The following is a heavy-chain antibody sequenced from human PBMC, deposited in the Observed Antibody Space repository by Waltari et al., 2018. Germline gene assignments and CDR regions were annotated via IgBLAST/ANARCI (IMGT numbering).Heavy chain of an antibody. Sequence: EVQLVESGGGLVKPGGSLRLSCAASGFTFSNAWMSCVRPAPGKGLEWFGRIKSKTDGGTTDYAARVKGRLTISRDDSKNTLYLQMNSLKTEDTAVYYCTTQEDCSGGSCYIDYWGQGTLVTVSS. CDR1: GFTFSNAW. J-gene: IGHJ4*02. D-gene: IGHD2-15*01. V-gene: IGHV3-15*01. CDR2: IKSKTDGGTT. CDR3: TTQEDCSGGSCYIDY.